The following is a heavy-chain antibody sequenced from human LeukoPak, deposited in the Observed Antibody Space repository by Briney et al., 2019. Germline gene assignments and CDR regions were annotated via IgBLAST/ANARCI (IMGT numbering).Heavy chain of an antibody. V-gene: IGHV3-33*01. J-gene: IGHJ3*02. CDR1: GFTFSSYG. D-gene: IGHD1-26*01. CDR2: IWHDGSNK. Sequence: GGSLRLSCAASGFTFSSYGMHWVRQAPGKGLEWVAVIWHDGSNKYYADSVKGRFTISRDNSKNTLFLQMNSLRAEDTAVYYCARDRGELLLFSAFDIWGQGTMVTVSS. CDR3: ARDRGELLLFSAFDI.